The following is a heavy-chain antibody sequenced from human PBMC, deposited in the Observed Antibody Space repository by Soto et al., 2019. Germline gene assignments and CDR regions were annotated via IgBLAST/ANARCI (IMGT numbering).Heavy chain of an antibody. V-gene: IGHV3-23*01. CDR2: IDGSGGTT. CDR3: AKNSGWFNT. CDR1: GFPFSSTD. D-gene: IGHD3-10*01. Sequence: GGSLRLSCAASGFPFSSTDITWVRQAPGKGLEWVSTIDGSGGTTYYADSVKGRFTISRDNSINTVFLQMNSLRADDTALYFCAKNSGWFNTWGQGALVTVSS. J-gene: IGHJ5*02.